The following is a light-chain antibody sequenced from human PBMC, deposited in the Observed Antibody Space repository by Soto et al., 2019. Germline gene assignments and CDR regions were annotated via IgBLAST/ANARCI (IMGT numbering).Light chain of an antibody. CDR2: AAS. CDR3: QQYSSYSLPT. Sequence: DIQMTQSPSTLSASVGDSVPITCRASQSGSRWLAWYQQKPGKAPKLLIYAASSLNSGVPSRFSGSQSGTEFTLTITSLLPDEFATYCCQQYSSYSLPTFGGGTKVDIK. V-gene: IGKV1-5*01. J-gene: IGKJ4*01. CDR1: QSGSRW.